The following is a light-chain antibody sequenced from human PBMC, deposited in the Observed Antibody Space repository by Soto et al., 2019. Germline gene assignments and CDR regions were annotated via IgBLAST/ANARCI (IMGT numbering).Light chain of an antibody. J-gene: IGKJ5*01. CDR3: QQYDNLPLT. V-gene: IGKV1-33*01. Sequence: DIQMTQSPSSLSASVGDRVTITCQASQDIRNFLNWYQQRPGEAPNLLIYDASNLETGVPSRFSGSGSGTDFSFTITTVQPEDSAIYYCQQYDNLPLTFGQGTRLEI. CDR2: DAS. CDR1: QDIRNF.